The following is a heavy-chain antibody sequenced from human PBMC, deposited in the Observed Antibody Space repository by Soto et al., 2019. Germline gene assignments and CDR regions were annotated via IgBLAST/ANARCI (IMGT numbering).Heavy chain of an antibody. Sequence: SATLSLTCTVSGGSISSYYWGWIRQPPGKGLEWIGYIYYSGSTNYNPSLKSRVTISVDTSKNQFSLKLSSVTAADTAVYYRARDRAPMVRGVIRNNWFDPWGQGTLVTVSS. D-gene: IGHD3-10*01. J-gene: IGHJ5*02. V-gene: IGHV4-59*01. CDR3: ARDRAPMVRGVIRNNWFDP. CDR1: GGSISSYY. CDR2: IYYSGST.